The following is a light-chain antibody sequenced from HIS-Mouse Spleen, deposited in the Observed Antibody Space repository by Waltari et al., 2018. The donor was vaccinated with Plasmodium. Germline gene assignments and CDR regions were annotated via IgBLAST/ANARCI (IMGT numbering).Light chain of an antibody. CDR3: QQYNNWPFT. CDR2: GAS. J-gene: IGKJ3*01. V-gene: IGKV3-15*01. Sequence: EIVMTQSPATLSVSPGERATLSCRASQSVSSNLTWYQQEPGQGPRLLIYGASTRATGSKARYSGRRYGTEFSRTNSSLQSEDFAVYYCQQYNNWPFTFGPGTKVDIK. CDR1: QSVSSN.